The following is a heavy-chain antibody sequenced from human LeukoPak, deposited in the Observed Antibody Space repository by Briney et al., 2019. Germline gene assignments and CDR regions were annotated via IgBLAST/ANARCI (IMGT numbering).Heavy chain of an antibody. J-gene: IGHJ4*02. CDR2: ISGSGGGT. CDR1: GFTFSSYA. CDR3: AKDLSLATIAYDY. D-gene: IGHD5-12*01. V-gene: IGHV3-23*01. Sequence: GGSLRLSCAASGFTFSSYAMSWVRQAPGKGLEWVSAISGSGGGTYYADSVKGRFTISRGNSKNTLYLQMNSLRAEDTAVYYCAKDLSLATIAYDYWGQGTLVTVSS.